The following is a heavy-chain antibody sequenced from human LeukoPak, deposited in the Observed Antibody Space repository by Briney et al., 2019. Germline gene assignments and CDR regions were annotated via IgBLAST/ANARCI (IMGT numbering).Heavy chain of an antibody. CDR1: GFTFSSYG. CDR3: AKDHAPVLLWFGELLSD. V-gene: IGHV3-30*18. J-gene: IGHJ4*02. CDR2: ISHDGSNK. Sequence: PGRSLRLSCAASGFTFSSYGMHWVRQAPGKGLEWVAVISHDGSNKYYADSVKGRFTISRDNSKNTLYLQMNSLRAEDTAVYYCAKDHAPVLLWFGELLSDWGQGTLVTVSS. D-gene: IGHD3-10*01.